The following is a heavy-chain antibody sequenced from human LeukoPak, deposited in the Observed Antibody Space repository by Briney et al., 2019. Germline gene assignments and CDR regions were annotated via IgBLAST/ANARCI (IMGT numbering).Heavy chain of an antibody. V-gene: IGHV3-53*01. J-gene: IGHJ4*02. Sequence: GGSLRLSCAASGFTVSSNYMSWVRQAPGKGLEWVSVIYSGGSTYYADSVKGRFTISRDNSKNTLYLQMNSLRAEDTAVYYCARGLTAADQFDYWGQGTLVTVSS. CDR1: GFTVSSNY. D-gene: IGHD2-2*01. CDR3: ARGLTAADQFDY. CDR2: IYSGGST.